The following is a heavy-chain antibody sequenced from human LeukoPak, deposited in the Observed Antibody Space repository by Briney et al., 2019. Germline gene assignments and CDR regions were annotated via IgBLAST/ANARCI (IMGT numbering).Heavy chain of an antibody. J-gene: IGHJ5*02. Sequence: ASVKVSCKASGGTFSSYAISWVRQAPGQGLEWVGGIILIFGTANYAQKFQGRVTITTDESTSTAYMELSSLRSEDTAVYYCARGRAAAARDWFDPWGQGTLVTVSS. D-gene: IGHD6-13*01. CDR1: GGTFSSYA. CDR3: ARGRAAAARDWFDP. CDR2: IILIFGTA. V-gene: IGHV1-69*05.